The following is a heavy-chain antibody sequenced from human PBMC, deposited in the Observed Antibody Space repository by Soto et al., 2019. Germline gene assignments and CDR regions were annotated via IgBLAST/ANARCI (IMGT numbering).Heavy chain of an antibody. V-gene: IGHV3-30*18. J-gene: IGHJ6*02. CDR1: GFTFSSYG. CDR2: ISYDGSNK. D-gene: IGHD6-25*01. CDR3: AKGAAPNYYYYGMDF. Sequence: GGSLRLSCAASGFTFSSYGMHWVRQAPGKGLGWVAVISYDGSNKYYADSVKGRFTISRDNSKNTLYLQMNSLRAEDTAVYYCAKGAAPNYYYYGMDFWGQGTTVTVSS.